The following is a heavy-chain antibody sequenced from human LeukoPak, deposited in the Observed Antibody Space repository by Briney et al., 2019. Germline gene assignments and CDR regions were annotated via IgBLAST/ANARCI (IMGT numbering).Heavy chain of an antibody. J-gene: IGHJ4*02. Sequence: PGGSPRLSCAASGFTFSSYAMSWVRQAPGKGLEWVSAISGSGGSTYYADSVKGRFTISRDNAKNSLYLQMNSLRAEDTAVYYCARDSGYDYFDYWGQGTLVTVSS. V-gene: IGHV3-23*01. D-gene: IGHD5-12*01. CDR2: ISGSGGST. CDR1: GFTFSSYA. CDR3: ARDSGYDYFDY.